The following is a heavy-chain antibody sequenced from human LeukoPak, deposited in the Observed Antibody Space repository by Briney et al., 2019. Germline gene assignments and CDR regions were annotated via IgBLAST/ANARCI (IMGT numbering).Heavy chain of an antibody. CDR1: GFTFSYYA. CDR2: IYHSGST. V-gene: IGHV4-34*01. CDR3: ARRQVWGRTFDY. Sequence: GSLRLSCAASGFTFSYYAMSWVRQAPGKGLEWIGYIYHSGSTYFNPSLKSRVTISVDTSKNQFSLKLSSVTAADTAVYYCARRQVWGRTFDYWGQGTLVTVSS. D-gene: IGHD3-16*01. J-gene: IGHJ4*02.